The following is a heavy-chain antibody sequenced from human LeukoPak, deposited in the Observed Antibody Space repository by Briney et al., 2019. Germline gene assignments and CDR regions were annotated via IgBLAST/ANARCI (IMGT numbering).Heavy chain of an antibody. CDR3: AKDILYCTNGVCYTIWLQH. Sequence: PGRSLRLSCAASGFTFDDYAMHWVRQAPGKGLEWVSGISWNSGSIGYADSVKGRFTISRDDAKNSLYLQMNSLRAEDTALYYCAKDILYCTNGVCYTIWLQHWGQGTLVTVSS. J-gene: IGHJ1*01. D-gene: IGHD2-8*01. V-gene: IGHV3-9*01. CDR2: ISWNSGSI. CDR1: GFTFDDYA.